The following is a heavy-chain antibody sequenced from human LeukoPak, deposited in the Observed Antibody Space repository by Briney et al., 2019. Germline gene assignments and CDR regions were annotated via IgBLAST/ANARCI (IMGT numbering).Heavy chain of an antibody. J-gene: IGHJ5*02. CDR2: IYYSGST. CDR3: ARYGWLDVWFDP. CDR1: GGSISNYY. D-gene: IGHD2-8*02. V-gene: IGHV4-59*01. Sequence: PSETLSLTCTVSGGSISNYYWSWIRQPPGKALEWIGYIYYSGSTNYNPSLKSRVTISVDTSKNQFSLKLSSVTAADTAVYYCARYGWLDVWFDPWGQGTLVTVSS.